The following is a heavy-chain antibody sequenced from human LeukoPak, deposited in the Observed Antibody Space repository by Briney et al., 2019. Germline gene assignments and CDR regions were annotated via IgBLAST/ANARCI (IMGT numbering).Heavy chain of an antibody. Sequence: PGGSLTLSCAASGFRFSTYEMKWVRQAPGKGLEWVSYISSSGNTIYYADSVKGRFTISRGNSKNTLYLQMSSLRAEDTAVYYCARNRGYSGYAGDYWGQGTLVTVSS. J-gene: IGHJ4*02. V-gene: IGHV3-48*03. CDR1: GFRFSTYE. CDR2: ISSSGNTI. CDR3: ARNRGYSGYAGDY. D-gene: IGHD5-12*01.